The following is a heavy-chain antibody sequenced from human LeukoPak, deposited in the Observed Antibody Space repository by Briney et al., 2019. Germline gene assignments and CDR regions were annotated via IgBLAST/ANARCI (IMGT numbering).Heavy chain of an antibody. J-gene: IGHJ6*02. CDR3: ARRKAARPHYYYYGMDV. CDR1: GFTFSSYS. CDR2: ISSSSSYI. D-gene: IGHD6-6*01. Sequence: GGSLRLSCAASGFTFSSYSMNWVRQAPGKGLEWVSSISSSSSYIYYADSVKGRFTISRDNAKNSLYLQMNSLRAEDTAVYYCARRKAARPHYYYYGMDVWGQGTTVTVSS. V-gene: IGHV3-21*01.